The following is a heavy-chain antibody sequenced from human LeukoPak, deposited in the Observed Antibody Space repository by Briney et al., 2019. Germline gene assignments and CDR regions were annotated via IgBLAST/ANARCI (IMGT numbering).Heavy chain of an antibody. V-gene: IGHV4-59*11. CDR2: IYYSGST. D-gene: IGHD3-10*01. CDR1: GGSISSHY. Sequence: SETLSLTCTVSGGSISSHYWSWIRQPPGKGLEWIGYIYYSGSTNYNPSLKSRVTISVDTSKNQFSLKLSSVTAADTAVYYCARMGPGSYAFDIWGQGTMVTVSS. CDR3: ARMGPGSYAFDI. J-gene: IGHJ3*02.